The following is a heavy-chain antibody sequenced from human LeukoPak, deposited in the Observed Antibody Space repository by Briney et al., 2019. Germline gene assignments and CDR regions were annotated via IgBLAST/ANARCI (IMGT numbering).Heavy chain of an antibody. CDR2: IYHSGST. Sequence: SETLSLTCTVSGGSISSGGYYWSWIRQPPGKGLEWIGYIYHSGSTYYNPSLKSRVTISVDRSKNQFSLKLSSVTAADTAVYYCARERGSTSNYYFDYWGQGTLVTVSS. CDR3: ARERGSTSNYYFDY. J-gene: IGHJ4*02. CDR1: GGSISSGGYY. D-gene: IGHD2-2*01. V-gene: IGHV4-30-2*01.